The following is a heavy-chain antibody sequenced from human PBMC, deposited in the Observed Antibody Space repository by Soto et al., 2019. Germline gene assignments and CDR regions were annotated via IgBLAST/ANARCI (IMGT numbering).Heavy chain of an antibody. Sequence: QVQLVECGGGVVQPGGSLRLSCAASGFIFSTYGMHWVRQAPGKGLEWLSVISYDGNNKYYADSVKGRFTISRDNSKNTLWLQMDSLRTEYTAVYYCAKDLLLTTITAVGDWGQGTLVTVSS. CDR1: GFIFSTYG. CDR3: AKDLLLTTITAVGD. D-gene: IGHD4-4*01. J-gene: IGHJ4*02. V-gene: IGHV3-30*18. CDR2: ISYDGNNK.